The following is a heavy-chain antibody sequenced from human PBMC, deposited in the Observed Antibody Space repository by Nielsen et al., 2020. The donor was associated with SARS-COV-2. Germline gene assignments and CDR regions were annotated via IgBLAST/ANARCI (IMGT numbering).Heavy chain of an antibody. CDR3: ANTFGTSATYGMDV. V-gene: IGHV3-9*01. J-gene: IGHJ6*02. D-gene: IGHD2-2*01. Sequence: GGSLRLSCAASGFTFSSYAMSWVRQAPGKGLEWVSGISWNSGSIGYADSVKGRFTISRDNAKNSLYLQMNSLRAEDTALYYCANTFGTSATYGMDVWGQGTTVTVSS. CDR1: GFTFSSYA. CDR2: ISWNSGSI.